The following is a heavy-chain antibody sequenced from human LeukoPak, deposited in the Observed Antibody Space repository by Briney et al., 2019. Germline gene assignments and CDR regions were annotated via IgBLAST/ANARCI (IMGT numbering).Heavy chain of an antibody. V-gene: IGHV4-4*02. D-gene: IGHD6-19*01. CDR2: IYHSGST. CDR1: GGSISSSNW. J-gene: IGHJ4*02. CDR3: ASASIAVAGTYYFDY. Sequence: SETLSLTCAVSGGSISSSNWWGWVRQPPGKGLEWIGEIYHSGSTNYNPSLKSRVAISVDKSKNQFSLKLSSVTAADTAVYYCASASIAVAGTYYFDYWGQGTLVTVSS.